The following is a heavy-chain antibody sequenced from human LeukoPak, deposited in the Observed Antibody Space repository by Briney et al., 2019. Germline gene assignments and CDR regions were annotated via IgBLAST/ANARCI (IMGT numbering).Heavy chain of an antibody. CDR3: ARDRWDIVVVPAAGSYYYYYMDV. CDR1: GYSISSGYY. CDR2: IYYSGST. V-gene: IGHV4-38-2*02. J-gene: IGHJ6*03. Sequence: SETLSLTCTVSGYSISSGYYWGWIRQPPGKGLEWIGSIYYSGSTYYNPSLKSRVTISVDTSKNQFSLKLSSVTAADTAVYYCARDRWDIVVVPAAGSYYYYYMDVWGKGTTVTVSS. D-gene: IGHD2-2*01.